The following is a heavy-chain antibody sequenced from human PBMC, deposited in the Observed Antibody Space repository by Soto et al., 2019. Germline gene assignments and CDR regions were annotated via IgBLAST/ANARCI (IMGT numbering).Heavy chain of an antibody. CDR1: GFTFSSYA. V-gene: IGHV3-30-3*01. J-gene: IGHJ6*02. D-gene: IGHD6-13*01. Sequence: QVQLVESGGGVVQPGRSLRLSCAASGFTFSSYAMHWVRQAPGKGLEWVAVISYDGSNKYYADSVKGRFTISRDNSMNTLYLQMNILRAEDTVGYYCARDLVMGSSSWLYYYYYGMDVWGQGTTVTVSS. CDR3: ARDLVMGSSSWLYYYYYGMDV. CDR2: ISYDGSNK.